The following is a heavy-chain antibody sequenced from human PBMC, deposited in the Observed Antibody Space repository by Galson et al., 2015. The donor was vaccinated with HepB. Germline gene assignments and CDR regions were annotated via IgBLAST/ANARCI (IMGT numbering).Heavy chain of an antibody. J-gene: IGHJ6*03. CDR2: TYYRSKWYN. Sequence: CAISGDSVSSNSAAWNWIRQSPSRGLEWLGRTYYRSKWYNDYAVSVKSRITINPDTSKNQFSLQLNSVTPEDTAVYYCARGYRPQWLADDYYYYYYMDVWGKGTTVTVSS. V-gene: IGHV6-1*01. CDR3: ARGYRPQWLADDYYYYYYMDV. CDR1: GDSVSSNSAA. D-gene: IGHD6-19*01.